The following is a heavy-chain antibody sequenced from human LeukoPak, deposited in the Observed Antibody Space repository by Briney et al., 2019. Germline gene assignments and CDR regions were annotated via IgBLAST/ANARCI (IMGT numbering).Heavy chain of an antibody. Sequence: PSETLSLTCTVSGGSISSGSYYWSWIRQPVGKGLEWIGRIYTSGSTNYNPSLKSRVTISVDTSKNQFSLKLSSVTAADTAVYYCARFGAAPRARAFDIWGQGTMVTVSS. V-gene: IGHV4-61*02. CDR2: IYTSGST. D-gene: IGHD3-16*01. CDR1: GGSISSGSYY. CDR3: ARFGAAPRARAFDI. J-gene: IGHJ3*02.